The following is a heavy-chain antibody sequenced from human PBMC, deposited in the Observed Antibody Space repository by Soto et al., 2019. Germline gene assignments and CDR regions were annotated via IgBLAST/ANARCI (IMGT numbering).Heavy chain of an antibody. D-gene: IGHD3-22*01. CDR1: GGSLSPNY. Sequence: SETLSLTCTVSGGSLSPNYWSWIRQPPGKGLEWIGYIYYGGTTTNNPSLNSRVAISIDTSKNQFSLTLSSVTAADTAVYYCGSLGGYYQPPAPWVQGFRVPVPS. J-gene: IGHJ5*02. CDR3: GSLGGYYQPPAP. CDR2: IYYGGTT. V-gene: IGHV4-59*08.